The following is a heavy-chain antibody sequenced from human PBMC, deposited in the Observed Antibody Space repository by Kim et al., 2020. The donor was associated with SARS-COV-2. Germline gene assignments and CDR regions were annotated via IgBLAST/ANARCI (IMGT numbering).Heavy chain of an antibody. CDR2: INHSGST. CDR1: GGSFSGYY. J-gene: IGHJ4*02. V-gene: IGHV4-34*01. D-gene: IGHD3-10*01. Sequence: SETLSLTCAVYGGSFSGYYWSWIRQPPGKGLEWIGEINHSGSTNYNPSLKSRVTISVDTSKNQFSLKLSSVTAADTAVYYCARGKDYYGSGSLWGRRYYFDYWGQGTLVTVSS. CDR3: ARGKDYYGSGSLWGRRYYFDY.